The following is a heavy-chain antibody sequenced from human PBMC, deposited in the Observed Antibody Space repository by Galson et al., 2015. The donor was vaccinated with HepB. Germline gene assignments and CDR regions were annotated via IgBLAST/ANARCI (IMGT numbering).Heavy chain of an antibody. CDR2: ISSSSSTI. J-gene: IGHJ4*03. D-gene: IGHD6-13*01. CDR1: GFTFSSYS. Sequence: LRLSCAASGFTFSSYSMNWVRQAPGKGLEWVSYISSSSSTIYYADSVKGRFTISRDNAKNSLYLQMNSLRDEDTAVYYCARDIGPGDSSSPYYFDYWGQGTMVTVSS. CDR3: ARDIGPGDSSSPYYFDY. V-gene: IGHV3-48*02.